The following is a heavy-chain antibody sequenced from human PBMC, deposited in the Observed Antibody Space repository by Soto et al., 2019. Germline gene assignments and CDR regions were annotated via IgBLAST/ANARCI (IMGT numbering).Heavy chain of an antibody. J-gene: IGHJ6*02. CDR1: GGSISSGGYS. D-gene: IGHD3-3*01. V-gene: IGHV4-30-2*01. CDR2: IYHGGST. Sequence: SETLSLTCAVSGGSISSGGYSWSWIRQPPGKGLEWIGYIYHGGSTYYNPSLKSRVTISVDRSKNQFSLKLSSVTAADTAVYYCARGSYTIFGVVMDVWGQGTTVTVSS. CDR3: ARGSYTIFGVVMDV.